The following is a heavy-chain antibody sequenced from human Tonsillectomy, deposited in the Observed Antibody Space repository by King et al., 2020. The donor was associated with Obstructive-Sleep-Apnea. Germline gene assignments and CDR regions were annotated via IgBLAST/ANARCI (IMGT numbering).Heavy chain of an antibody. CDR2: IHYSGST. V-gene: IGHV4-31*03. J-gene: IGHJ1*01. D-gene: IGHD3-22*01. CDR3: ARGTYYYESSGYHGTEYFQH. Sequence: QLQESGPGLVKPSQTLSLTCTVSGGSISSGGYYWSWIRHHPGKGLEWIGYIHYSGSTYYNPSLKSRVTISVDTSKNQFSLKLRSVTAADTAVYYCARGTYYYESSGYHGTEYFQHWGQGTLVTVSS. CDR1: GGSISSGGYY.